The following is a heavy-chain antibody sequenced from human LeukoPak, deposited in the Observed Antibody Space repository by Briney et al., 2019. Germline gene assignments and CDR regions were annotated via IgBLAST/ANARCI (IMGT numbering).Heavy chain of an antibody. D-gene: IGHD4-11*01. CDR2: IWSDGSNQ. J-gene: IGHJ4*02. Sequence: PGGSLRLSCAASKFTFSHYGMHWVRQAPGKGLQWVAVIWSDGSNQYYADSVKGRFTISRDNSNNMVYLQMSSLRADGTGVYYCAKDAQRGFDYSNSLEYWGQGALVTVSS. V-gene: IGHV3-33*06. CDR1: KFTFSHYG. CDR3: AKDAQRGFDYSNSLEY.